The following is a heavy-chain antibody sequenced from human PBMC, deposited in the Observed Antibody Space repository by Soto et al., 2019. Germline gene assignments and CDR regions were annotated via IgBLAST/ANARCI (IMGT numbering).Heavy chain of an antibody. CDR3: ARIITMVRGPYYYYAMDV. D-gene: IGHD3-10*01. CDR1: GFTFSSHT. J-gene: IGHJ6*02. V-gene: IGHV3-48*02. CDR2: ITSTSSTK. Sequence: GGSLRLSCAASGFTFSSHTMNWVRQAPGKGLEWISYITSTSSTKNYADSVKGRFTISRDNANNSLYLQMNSLRDEDTAVYYCARIITMVRGPYYYYAMDVWGQGTTVTVSS.